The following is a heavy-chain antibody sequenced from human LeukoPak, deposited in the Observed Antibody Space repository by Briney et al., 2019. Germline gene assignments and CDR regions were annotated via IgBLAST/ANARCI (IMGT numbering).Heavy chain of an antibody. CDR2: IIPIFGTA. CDR3: ARYAPYQLLLDY. V-gene: IGHV1-69*13. CDR1: GGTSSSYA. Sequence: SVKVSCTASGGTSSSYAISWVRQAPGQGLEWMGGIIPIFGTANYAQKFQGRVTITADESTSTAYMELSSLRSEDTAVYYCARYAPYQLLLDYWGQGTLVTVSS. J-gene: IGHJ4*02. D-gene: IGHD2-2*01.